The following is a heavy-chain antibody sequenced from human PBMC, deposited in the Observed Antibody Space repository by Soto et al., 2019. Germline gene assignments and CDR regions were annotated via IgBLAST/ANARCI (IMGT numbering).Heavy chain of an antibody. J-gene: IGHJ4*02. CDR2: ISGSGGST. D-gene: IGHD6-13*01. V-gene: IGHV3-23*01. CDR3: AKDQGSSWYEIDY. CDR1: GFTFSNYA. Sequence: LRLSCAASGFTFSNYAVTWVRQAPGKGLEWVSTISGSGGSTYYADSVKGRFTISRDNSKNTLYLQMNSLRAEDTAVYYCAKDQGSSWYEIDYWGQGTLVTVSS.